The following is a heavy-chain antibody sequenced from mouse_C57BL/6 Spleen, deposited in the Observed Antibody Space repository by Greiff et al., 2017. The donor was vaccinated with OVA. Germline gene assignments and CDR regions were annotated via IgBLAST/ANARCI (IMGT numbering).Heavy chain of an antibody. D-gene: IGHD1-1*01. Sequence: QVQLQQSGAELVRPGASVTLSCKASGYTFTDYEMHWVKQTPVHGLEWIGAIDPETGGTAYNQKFKGKAILTADKSSSTAYMELRSLTSEDSAVYYCTRGITTVVATSYFDYWGQGTTLTVSS. V-gene: IGHV1-15*01. CDR1: GYTFTDYE. CDR3: TRGITTVVATSYFDY. J-gene: IGHJ2*01. CDR2: IDPETGGT.